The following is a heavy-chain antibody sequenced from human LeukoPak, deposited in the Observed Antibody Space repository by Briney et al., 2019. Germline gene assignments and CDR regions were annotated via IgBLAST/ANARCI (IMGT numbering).Heavy chain of an antibody. V-gene: IGHV3-53*01. J-gene: IGHJ6*02. CDR2: IYSGGST. CDR3: ARDRYYDILTGYYTYYGMDV. Sequence: GRSLRLSCAASGFTVSSNYMSWVRQAPGKGLEWVSVIYSGGSTYYADSVKGRFTISRDNSKNTLYLQMNSLRAEDTAVYYCARDRYYDILTGYYTYYGMDVWGQGTTVTVSS. CDR1: GFTVSSNY. D-gene: IGHD3-9*01.